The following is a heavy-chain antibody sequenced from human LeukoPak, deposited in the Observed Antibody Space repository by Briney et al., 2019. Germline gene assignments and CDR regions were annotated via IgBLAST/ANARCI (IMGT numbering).Heavy chain of an antibody. J-gene: IGHJ5*02. V-gene: IGHV4-34*01. D-gene: IGHD2-2*02. CDR3: ATTRYCSSTSCYTRANWFDP. Sequence: NPSETLSLTCAVYGGSFSDYYWSWIRQPPGKGLEWIGEINHSGSTNYNPSLKSRVTISVDTSKNQFSLKLSSVTAADTAVYYCATTRYCSSTSCYTRANWFDPWGQGTLVTVSS. CDR2: INHSGST. CDR1: GGSFSDYY.